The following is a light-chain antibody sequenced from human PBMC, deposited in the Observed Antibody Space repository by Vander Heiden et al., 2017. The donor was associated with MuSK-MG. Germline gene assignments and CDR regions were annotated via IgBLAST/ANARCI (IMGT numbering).Light chain of an antibody. J-gene: IGLJ3*02. V-gene: IGLV1-47*01. Sequence: QSVLTQPPSASETPGPRVTISCSGSSSNIGSNFVYWYQQLPGTAPKLLVYRNVQRRSGVPDRFSGSKSGTSASLAISGLRSEDEADYYCAAWDDRLSGWVFGGGTKLTVL. CDR1: SSNIGSNF. CDR2: RNV. CDR3: AAWDDRLSGWV.